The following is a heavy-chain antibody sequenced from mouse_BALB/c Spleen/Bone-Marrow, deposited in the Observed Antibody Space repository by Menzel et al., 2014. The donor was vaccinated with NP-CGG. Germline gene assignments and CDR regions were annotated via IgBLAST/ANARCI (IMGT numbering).Heavy chain of an antibody. CDR2: IDPADGNT. CDR1: GFKIKDTY. Sequence: VQLKESGAELVKPGASVKLSCTASGFKIKDTYMHWVKQRPEQGLEWIGRIDPADGNTKYDPKFQGKATITADTSSNTAYLQLSSLTSEDTAVYYCAAYYRYLAWFAYWGQGTLVTVSA. D-gene: IGHD2-14*01. J-gene: IGHJ3*01. CDR3: AAYYRYLAWFAY. V-gene: IGHV14-3*02.